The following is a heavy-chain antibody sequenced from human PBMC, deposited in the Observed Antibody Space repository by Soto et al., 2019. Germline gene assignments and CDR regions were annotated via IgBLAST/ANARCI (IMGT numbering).Heavy chain of an antibody. D-gene: IGHD3-22*01. CDR2: FDPEDGET. Sequence: GASVKVSCKVSGYTLTELSMHWVRQAPGKGLEWMGGFDPEDGETIYAQKFQGRVTMTEDTSTDTAYMELSSLRSEDTAVYYCATVWSLHYYYDSSHFHYWGQGTLVTVST. CDR3: ATVWSLHYYYDSSHFHY. J-gene: IGHJ4*02. CDR1: GYTLTELS. V-gene: IGHV1-24*01.